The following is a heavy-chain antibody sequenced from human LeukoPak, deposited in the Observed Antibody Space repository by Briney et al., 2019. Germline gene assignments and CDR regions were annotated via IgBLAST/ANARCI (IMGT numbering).Heavy chain of an antibody. CDR2: INPSGGST. Sequence: GASVKVSCKASGYTFTSYYMHWVRQAPGQGLEWMGIINPSGGSTSYAQKFQGRVTMTRDTSTSTVHMELSSLRSEDTAVYYCARDTESSNYDSSGSHRRDAFDIWGQGTMVTVSS. CDR1: GYTFTSYY. V-gene: IGHV1-46*01. D-gene: IGHD3-22*01. CDR3: ARDTESSNYDSSGSHRRDAFDI. J-gene: IGHJ3*02.